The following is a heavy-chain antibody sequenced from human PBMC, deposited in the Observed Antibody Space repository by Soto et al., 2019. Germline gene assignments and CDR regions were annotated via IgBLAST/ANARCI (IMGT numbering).Heavy chain of an antibody. CDR3: AREYRDTMIGYQIDY. V-gene: IGHV1-2*04. CDR2: INPNSGGT. J-gene: IGHJ4*02. CDR1: GYTFTGYY. D-gene: IGHD3-10*02. Sequence: ASVKVSCKASGYTFTGYYMHWVRQAPGQGLEWMGWINPNSGGTNYAQKFQGWVTMTRDTSISTAYMELSRLRSDDTAVYYCAREYRDTMIGYQIDYWGQGTLVTVSS.